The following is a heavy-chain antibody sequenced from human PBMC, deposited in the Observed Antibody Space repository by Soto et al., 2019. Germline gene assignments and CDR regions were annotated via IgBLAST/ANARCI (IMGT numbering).Heavy chain of an antibody. V-gene: IGHV1-8*01. CDR3: ARSQRRMSAADAGDY. J-gene: IGHJ4*02. Sequence: QVQLVQSGAEVKKPGAPVKVSCKASGYTFTSYDINWVRQATGQGLEWMGWMNPNSGNAGYAQRFQGRVTMTWNTSISTAYMDLSSLRSEDTAVYYCARSQRRMSAADAGDYWGQGTLVTVSS. CDR1: GYTFTSYD. CDR2: MNPNSGNA.